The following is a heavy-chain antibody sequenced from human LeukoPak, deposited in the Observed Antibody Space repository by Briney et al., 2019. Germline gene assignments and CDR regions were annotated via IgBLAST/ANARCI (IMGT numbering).Heavy chain of an antibody. Sequence: ASVKVSCKASGYTFTSYTIHWVRQAPGQSLEWMGWISVGNGDSKCSQEFQGRVTLTRDTSATTAYLEVSSLRPEDMAVYYCARERGIRDAFDVWGKGTTVTVSS. J-gene: IGHJ6*04. V-gene: IGHV1-3*03. CDR2: ISVGNGDS. D-gene: IGHD1-14*01. CDR1: GYTFTSYT. CDR3: ARERGIRDAFDV.